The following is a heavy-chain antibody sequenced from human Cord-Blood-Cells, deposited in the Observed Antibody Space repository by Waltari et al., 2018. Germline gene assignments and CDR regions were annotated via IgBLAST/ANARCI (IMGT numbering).Heavy chain of an antibody. D-gene: IGHD2-2*01. CDR2: INHSGST. Sequence: QVPLQQWGAGLLKPSETLSLPCAVYGGSFSGYYWRWIRPPPGKGLGWIGEINHSGSTNYNPSLKSRVTISVYTSKNQFSLKLSSVTAADTAVYYCAREGLGYCSSTSCYALDYWGQGTLVTVSS. J-gene: IGHJ4*02. CDR1: GGSFSGYY. V-gene: IGHV4-34*01. CDR3: AREGLGYCSSTSCYALDY.